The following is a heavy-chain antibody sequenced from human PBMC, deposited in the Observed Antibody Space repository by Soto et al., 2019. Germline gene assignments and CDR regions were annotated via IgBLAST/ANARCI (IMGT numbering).Heavy chain of an antibody. CDR3: ARDLNLWYFDY. J-gene: IGHJ4*02. V-gene: IGHV3-33*01. CDR2: IWYDGSNK. D-gene: IGHD3-16*01. Sequence: QVQLVESGGGVVQPGRSLRLSCAASGFTFSSYGMHWVRQAPGKGLEWVAVIWYDGSNKYYADSVKGRFTISRDNSKNTLYLQMNRLRAEDTAVYYCARDLNLWYFDYWGQGTLVTVSS. CDR1: GFTFSSYG.